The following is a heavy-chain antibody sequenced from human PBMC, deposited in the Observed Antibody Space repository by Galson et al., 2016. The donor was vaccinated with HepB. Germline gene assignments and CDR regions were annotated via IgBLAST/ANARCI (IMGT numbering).Heavy chain of an antibody. CDR2: ISRGGEYT. CDR1: GFTFNIYA. D-gene: IGHD3-10*01. Sequence: SLRLSCAASGFTFNIYAMSWVRQAPGKRLEWVSAISRGGEYTFYADSVRGRFTISRDNSKNTLYLQMNSLRVEDTAIYYCANPFKWIGASKYYYVMDGWGQGTTVSVSS. J-gene: IGHJ6*02. V-gene: IGHV3-23*01. CDR3: ANPFKWIGASKYYYVMDG.